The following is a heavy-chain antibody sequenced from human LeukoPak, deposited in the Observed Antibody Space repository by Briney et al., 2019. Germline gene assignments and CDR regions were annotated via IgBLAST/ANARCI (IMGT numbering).Heavy chain of an antibody. Sequence: GSLRLSCAASGFTFSNAWMSWIRQPPGKGLEWIGEINHSGSTNYNPSLKSRVTISVDTSKNQFSLKLSSVTAADTAVYYCASGLLWFYWGQGTLVTVSS. J-gene: IGHJ4*02. V-gene: IGHV4-34*01. CDR2: INHSGST. D-gene: IGHD3-10*01. CDR1: GFTFSNAW. CDR3: ASGLLWFY.